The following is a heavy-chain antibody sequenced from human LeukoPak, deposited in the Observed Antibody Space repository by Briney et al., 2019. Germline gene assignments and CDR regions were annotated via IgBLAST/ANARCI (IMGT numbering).Heavy chain of an antibody. CDR2: INHSGIT. D-gene: IGHD3-10*01. CDR3: ARGMGSGYYGSGSPGY. V-gene: IGHV4-34*01. J-gene: IGHJ4*02. CDR1: GGSFSGYY. Sequence: SETLSLTCAVYGGSFSGYYWSWIRQPPGKGLEWIGEINHSGITNYNPSLTSRVTISVDTPKNQFSLKLSSVTAADTAVYYCARGMGSGYYGSGSPGYWGQGTLVTVSS.